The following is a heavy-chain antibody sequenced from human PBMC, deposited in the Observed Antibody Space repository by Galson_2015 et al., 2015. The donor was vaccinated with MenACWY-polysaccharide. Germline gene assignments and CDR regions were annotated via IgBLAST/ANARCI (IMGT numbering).Heavy chain of an antibody. CDR1: GFTFSVYW. CDR3: ARGGDGYGNFDY. CDR2: INGAGSTT. J-gene: IGHJ4*02. V-gene: IGHV3-74*01. D-gene: IGHD5-24*01. Sequence: SLRLSCAASGFTFSVYWMHWVRHAPGKGLVWVSRINGAGSTTSCADSVKGRFTISRDNAQHMLYLQMNSLRAGDTAVYYCARGGDGYGNFDYWGQGILVTVSS.